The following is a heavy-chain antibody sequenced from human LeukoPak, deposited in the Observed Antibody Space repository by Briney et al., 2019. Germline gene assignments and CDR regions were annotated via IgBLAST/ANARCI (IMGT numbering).Heavy chain of an antibody. J-gene: IGHJ4*02. V-gene: IGHV4-59*01. D-gene: IGHD2-2*03. Sequence: SETLSLTCTVSGGPISSYYWSWIRQPPGKGLEWIGYIYYSGSTNYNPSLKSRVTISVDTSKNQFSLKLSSVTAADTAVYYCARVGYCSSTSCLGYDFWSGYYPFDYWGQGTLVTVSS. CDR1: GGPISSYY. CDR2: IYYSGST. CDR3: ARVGYCSSTSCLGYDFWSGYYPFDY.